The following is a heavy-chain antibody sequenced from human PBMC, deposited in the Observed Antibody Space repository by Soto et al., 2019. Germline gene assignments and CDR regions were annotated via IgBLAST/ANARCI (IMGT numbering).Heavy chain of an antibody. J-gene: IGHJ4*02. V-gene: IGHV3-48*02. CDR1: GFSFSSYS. Sequence: GSLRLSCVASGFSFSSYSMNWVRQAPGKGPEWVAYVSGSGNTQYYADSVEGRFTISRDNAKQSLYLQLNSLRDEDSAVYYCARDPKSGNQKLYFDYWGQGALVTVSS. CDR2: VSGSGNTQ. CDR3: ARDPKSGNQKLYFDY. D-gene: IGHD1-26*01.